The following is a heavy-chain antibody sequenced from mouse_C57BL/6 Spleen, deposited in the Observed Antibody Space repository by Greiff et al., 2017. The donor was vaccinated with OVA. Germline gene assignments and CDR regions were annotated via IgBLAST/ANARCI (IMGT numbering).Heavy chain of an antibody. CDR2: IYPGDGDT. J-gene: IGHJ2*01. CDR3: ARGVYYYGSSY. V-gene: IGHV1-80*01. D-gene: IGHD1-1*01. Sequence: VHLVESGAELVKPGASVKISCKASGYAFSSYWMNWVKQRPGKGLEWIGQIYPGDGDTNYNGKFKGKATLTADKSSSTAYMQLSSLTSEDSAVYFCARGVYYYGSSYWGQGTTLTVSS. CDR1: GYAFSSYW.